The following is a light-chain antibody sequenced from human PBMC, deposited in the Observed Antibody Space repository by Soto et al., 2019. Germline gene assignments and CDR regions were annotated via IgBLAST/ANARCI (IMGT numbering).Light chain of an antibody. Sequence: EIVLTQSPATLSLSPGERATLSCRASQRVSSYLAWYQQKPGQAPRLLIYDAANRATVIPARFSGSGSGTDFTLTISSLEPEDFAVYYCPQRSNWPLTFGGGTKVEIK. J-gene: IGKJ4*01. V-gene: IGKV3-11*01. CDR1: QRVSSY. CDR2: DAA. CDR3: PQRSNWPLT.